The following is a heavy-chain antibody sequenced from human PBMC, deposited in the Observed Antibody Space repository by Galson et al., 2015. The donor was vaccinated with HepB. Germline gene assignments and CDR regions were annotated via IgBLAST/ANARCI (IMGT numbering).Heavy chain of an antibody. CDR2: ISSSSSYT. V-gene: IGHV3-11*06. CDR3: ARVVRGAVAGGPFDY. CDR1: GFTFSDYY. D-gene: IGHD6-19*01. Sequence: SLRLSCAASGFTFSDYYMSWIRQAPGKGLEWVSYISSSSSYTNYADSVKGRFTISRDNAKNSLYLQMNSLRAEDTAVYYCARVVRGAVAGGPFDYWGQGTLVTVSS. J-gene: IGHJ4*02.